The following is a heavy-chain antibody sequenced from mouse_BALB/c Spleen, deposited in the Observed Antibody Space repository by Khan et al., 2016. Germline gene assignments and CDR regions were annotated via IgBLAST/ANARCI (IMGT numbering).Heavy chain of an antibody. J-gene: IGHJ3*01. CDR2: IDPANGNT. Sequence: VQLKQSGAELVKPGASVKLSCTASGFNIKDTYMHWVKQRPEQGLEWIGRIDPANGNTKYDPKFQGKATITADTSSNTADLQLSSLTSEDTAVYDCAQIDDGYYGFAYWGQGTLVTVSA. CDR3: AQIDDGYYGFAY. D-gene: IGHD2-3*01. CDR1: GFNIKDTY. V-gene: IGHV14-3*02.